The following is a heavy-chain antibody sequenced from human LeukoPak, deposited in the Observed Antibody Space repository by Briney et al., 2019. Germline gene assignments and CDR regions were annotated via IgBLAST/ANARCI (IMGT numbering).Heavy chain of an antibody. CDR2: IWYDGSNK. J-gene: IGHJ3*02. CDR1: GSTFSSYG. D-gene: IGHD2/OR15-2a*01. Sequence: PGGSLRLSCAASGSTFSSYGMHWVRQAPGKGLEWVVVIWYDGSNKYYADSVKGRFTISRDNSKNTLYLQMNSLRAEDTAVYYCARGKNFRADAFDIWGQGTMVTVSS. V-gene: IGHV3-33*01. CDR3: ARGKNFRADAFDI.